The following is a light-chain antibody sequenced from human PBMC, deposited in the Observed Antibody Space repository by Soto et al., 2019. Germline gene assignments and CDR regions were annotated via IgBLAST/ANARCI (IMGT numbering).Light chain of an antibody. CDR2: GNS. CDR3: QSYDRSLSDWV. J-gene: IGLJ3*02. CDR1: SSNIGAGYD. Sequence: QSVLTQPPSVSGAPGQRGTISCTGSSSNIGAGYDVHWYQQLPGTAPKLLIYGNSNRPSGVPDRFSGSKSGTSASLAITGLEAEDEADYDCQSYDRSLSDWVFGGGTKLTVL. V-gene: IGLV1-40*01.